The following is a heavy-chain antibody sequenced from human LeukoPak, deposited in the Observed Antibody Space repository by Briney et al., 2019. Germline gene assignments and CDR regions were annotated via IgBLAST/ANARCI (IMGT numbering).Heavy chain of an antibody. D-gene: IGHD2-2*01. V-gene: IGHV3-33*01. CDR1: GFTFSSYG. Sequence: GGSLRLSCAASGFTFSSYGMHWVRQAPGKVLEWVAVIWYDGSNKYYADSVKGRFTISRDNSKNTLYLQMNSLRAEDTAVYYCARGGSSRDIVVVPAANGFDYWGQGTLVTVSS. CDR3: ARGGSSRDIVVVPAANGFDY. J-gene: IGHJ4*02. CDR2: IWYDGSNK.